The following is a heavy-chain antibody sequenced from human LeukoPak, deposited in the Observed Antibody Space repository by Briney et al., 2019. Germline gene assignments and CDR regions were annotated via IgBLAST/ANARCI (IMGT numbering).Heavy chain of an antibody. CDR1: GFTFSSYA. CDR2: ISGSGGST. V-gene: IGHV3-23*01. D-gene: IGHD6-19*01. CDR3: AKVIAVAGIAFDY. J-gene: IGHJ4*02. Sequence: PGGSLRLSCAASGFTFSSYAMSWVRQAPGKGLEWVSAISGSGGSTYYADSVKGRFTISRDNSKITLYLQMNSLRAEDTAVYYWAKVIAVAGIAFDYWGQGTLVTVSS.